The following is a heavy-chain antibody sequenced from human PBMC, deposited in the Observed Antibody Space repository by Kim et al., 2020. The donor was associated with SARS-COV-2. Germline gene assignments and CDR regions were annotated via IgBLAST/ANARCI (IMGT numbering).Heavy chain of an antibody. CDR2: IYYSGIT. Sequence: SETLSLTCTVSGGSISSYYWSWIRQPPGKGLEWIGHIYYSGITNYTPSLKSRVTISVDTSKNQFSLKLSSVTAADTAVYYCARDQFGQQLDYWGQGTLVTVSS. V-gene: IGHV4-59*13. J-gene: IGHJ4*02. D-gene: IGHD6-13*01. CDR3: ARDQFGQQLDY. CDR1: GGSISSYY.